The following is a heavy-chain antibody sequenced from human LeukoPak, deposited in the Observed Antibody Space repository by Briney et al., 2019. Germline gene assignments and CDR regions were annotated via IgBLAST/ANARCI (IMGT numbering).Heavy chain of an antibody. V-gene: IGHV4-59*01. D-gene: IGHD3-22*01. CDR3: ARTPDYYDSSGYPTQFDY. Sequence: PSETLSLTCTVSGGSISSYYWSWIRQPPGKGLEWIGSIYYSGSTNYNPSLKSRVTRSVDTSKNQCSLKLSSVTAADTAVYYCARTPDYYDSSGYPTQFDYWGQGTLVTVSS. CDR2: IYYSGST. J-gene: IGHJ4*02. CDR1: GGSISSYY.